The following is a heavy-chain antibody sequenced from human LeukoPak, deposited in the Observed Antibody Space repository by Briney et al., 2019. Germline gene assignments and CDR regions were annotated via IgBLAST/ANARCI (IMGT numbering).Heavy chain of an antibody. Sequence: PGGSLRLSCAASGFTFSSYSMNWVRQAPGKGLEWVSSISSSSSYIYYADSVKGRFTISRDNSKNTLYLQMNSLRAEDTAVYYCARGPNDYGDYWGQGTLVTVSS. J-gene: IGHJ4*02. V-gene: IGHV3-21*01. CDR1: GFTFSSYS. CDR3: ARGPNDYGDY. CDR2: ISSSSSYI.